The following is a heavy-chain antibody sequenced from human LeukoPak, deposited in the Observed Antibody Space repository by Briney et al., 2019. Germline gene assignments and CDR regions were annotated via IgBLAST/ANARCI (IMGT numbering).Heavy chain of an antibody. V-gene: IGHV5-51*01. CDR3: ARQYGCSSTSCYGGPIDAFDI. Sequence: GESLKISCKGSGYSFTSYWIGWVRQMPGKGLKWMGIIYPGDSDARYSPSFQGQATISADKSISTAYLQWSSLKASDTAMYYCARQYGCSSTSCYGGPIDAFDIWGQGTMVTVSS. D-gene: IGHD2-2*01. CDR2: IYPGDSDA. J-gene: IGHJ3*02. CDR1: GYSFTSYW.